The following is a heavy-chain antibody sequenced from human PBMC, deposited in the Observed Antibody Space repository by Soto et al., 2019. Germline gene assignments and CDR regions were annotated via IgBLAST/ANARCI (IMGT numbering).Heavy chain of an antibody. J-gene: IGHJ6*02. Sequence: SETLSLTCTVSGGSINSGDYYWSWIRQPPGKGLEWTGYIYDSGSTYYNPSLKSRVTMSVDTSKNEFSLKLSSVTAADTAVYYCARSGAPAASYYYAMDVWGQGATVTVSS. D-gene: IGHD2-2*01. CDR1: GGSINSGDYY. CDR3: ARSGAPAASYYYAMDV. V-gene: IGHV4-30-4*01. CDR2: IYDSGST.